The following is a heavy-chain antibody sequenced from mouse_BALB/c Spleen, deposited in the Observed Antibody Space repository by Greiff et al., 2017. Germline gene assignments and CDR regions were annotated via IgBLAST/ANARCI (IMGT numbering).Heavy chain of an antibody. J-gene: IGHJ1*01. V-gene: IGHV1-4*02. D-gene: IGHD1-1*01. CDR1: GYTFTSYT. Sequence: QVQLQQSAADLARPGASLKMSCKASGYTFTSYTMHWVQQTPGQGLEWIGYINPSSGYTEYSQKFKDKTTLTADKSSSTAYMQLSSLTSEDSAVYYCARVRVYYGSGDKEYIDDWGAGTTVTVSS. CDR2: INPSSGYT. CDR3: ARVRVYYGSGDKEYIDD.